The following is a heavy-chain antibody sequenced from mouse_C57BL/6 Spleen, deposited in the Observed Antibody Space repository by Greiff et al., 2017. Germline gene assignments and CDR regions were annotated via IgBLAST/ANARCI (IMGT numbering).Heavy chain of an antibody. Sequence: QVHVKQSGAELARPGASVKMSCKASGYTFTSYTMHWVKQRPGQGLEWIGYINPSSGYTKYNQKFKDKATLTADKSSSPAYMQLSSLTSEDSAVYYCARDLITTGGDYWGQGTTLTVSS. CDR1: GYTFTSYT. D-gene: IGHD1-1*01. J-gene: IGHJ2*01. CDR3: ARDLITTGGDY. CDR2: INPSSGYT. V-gene: IGHV1-4*01.